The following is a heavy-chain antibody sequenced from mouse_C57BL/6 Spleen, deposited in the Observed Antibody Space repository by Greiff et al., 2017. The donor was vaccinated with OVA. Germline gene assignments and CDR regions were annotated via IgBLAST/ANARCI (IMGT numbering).Heavy chain of an antibody. CDR2: INPSNGGT. V-gene: IGHV1-53*01. CDR3: ARPDYYGSSPWYFDV. CDR1: GYTFTSYW. Sequence: QVHVKQPGTELVKPGASVKLSCKASGYTFTSYWMHWVKQRPGQGLEWIGNINPSNGGTNYNEKFKSKATLTVDKSSSTAYMQLSSLTSEDSAVYYCARPDYYGSSPWYFDVWGTGTTVTVSS. D-gene: IGHD1-1*01. J-gene: IGHJ1*03.